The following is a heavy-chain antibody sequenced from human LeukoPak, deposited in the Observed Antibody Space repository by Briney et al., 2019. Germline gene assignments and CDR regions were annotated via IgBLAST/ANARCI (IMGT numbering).Heavy chain of an antibody. Sequence: ASVKVSCKASGYTFTRYYMHWVRQAPGQQLEWMGWINPNSGGTNYAQKFQGRVTMTRDTSISTAYMELSRLRSDDTAEYYCARARYPYEAFDILGQGTKVTVSS. J-gene: IGHJ3*02. CDR2: INPNSGGT. CDR3: ARARYPYEAFDI. V-gene: IGHV1-2*02. D-gene: IGHD2-2*02. CDR1: GYTFTRYY.